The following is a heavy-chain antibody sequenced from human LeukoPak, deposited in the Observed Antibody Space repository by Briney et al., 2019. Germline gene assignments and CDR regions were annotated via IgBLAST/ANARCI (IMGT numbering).Heavy chain of an antibody. CDR1: GFTFSSYA. CDR3: ARDAGNSGYGCDL. J-gene: IGHJ5*02. CDR2: IRSSSET. Sequence: GGSLRLSCASSGFTFSSYAMNWVRQAPGKGLEWVSHIRSSSETFYADSVKGRFTISRDNARNSLYLQMNNLRGEDTAIYYCARDAGNSGYGCDLWGQGTLVTVSS. D-gene: IGHD5-12*01. V-gene: IGHV3-48*01.